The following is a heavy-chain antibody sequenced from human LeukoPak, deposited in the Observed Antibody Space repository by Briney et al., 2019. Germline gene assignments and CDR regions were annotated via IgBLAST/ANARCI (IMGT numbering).Heavy chain of an antibody. CDR3: ARFEYSASSHSDY. D-gene: IGHD6-6*01. Sequence: ASVKVSCKTSGYIFNAYYMHWVRQAPGQGPEWMGWINPNNGGTNYAQKFQGRVSLTSDTSISTVYMELRRLKSDDTAMYYCARFEYSASSHSDYWGQGTLVTVSS. CDR1: GYIFNAYY. V-gene: IGHV1-2*02. J-gene: IGHJ4*02. CDR2: INPNNGGT.